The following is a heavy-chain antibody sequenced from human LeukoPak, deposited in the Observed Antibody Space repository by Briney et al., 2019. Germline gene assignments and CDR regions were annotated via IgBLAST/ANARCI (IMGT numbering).Heavy chain of an antibody. V-gene: IGHV3-21*04. CDR3: AKDNSYYGSGSYSMLDY. CDR1: GFIFSSYS. CDR2: ISSSSSYI. D-gene: IGHD3-10*01. Sequence: GGSLRLSCAASGFIFSSYSMNWVRQAPGKGLEWVSSISSSSSYIHYADSLKGRFTISRDNAKNSLYLQMNSLRAEDTALYYCAKDNSYYGSGSYSMLDYWGQGTLVTVSS. J-gene: IGHJ4*02.